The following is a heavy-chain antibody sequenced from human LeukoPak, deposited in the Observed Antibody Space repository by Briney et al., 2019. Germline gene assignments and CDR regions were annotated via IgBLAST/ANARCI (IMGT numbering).Heavy chain of an antibody. J-gene: IGHJ4*02. CDR2: IDISGGST. Sequence: GGSLRLSCAASGFTFSSYAMSWVRQAPGKGLEWVSTIDISGGSTHYADSVKGRFTISRDNSKNTLYLQMNSLRVEDTAVYYCAKGGGVTLYYFDYWGQGTLVTVSS. V-gene: IGHV3-23*01. CDR1: GFTFSSYA. D-gene: IGHD3-16*01. CDR3: AKGGGVTLYYFDY.